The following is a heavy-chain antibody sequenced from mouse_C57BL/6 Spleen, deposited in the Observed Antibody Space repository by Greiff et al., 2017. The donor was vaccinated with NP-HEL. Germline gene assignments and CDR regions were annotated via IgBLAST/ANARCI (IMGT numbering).Heavy chain of an antibody. J-gene: IGHJ4*01. CDR3: APDYYGSSPYAMDY. CDR2: IDPSDSYT. CDR1: GYTFTSYW. D-gene: IGHD1-1*01. V-gene: IGHV1-59*01. Sequence: QVQLQQSGAELVRPGASVKLSCKASGYTFTSYWMHWVKQRPGQGLEWIGVIDPSDSYTNYNQKFKGKATLTVDTSSSTAYMQLSSLTSEDSAVYYCAPDYYGSSPYAMDYWGQGTSVTVSS.